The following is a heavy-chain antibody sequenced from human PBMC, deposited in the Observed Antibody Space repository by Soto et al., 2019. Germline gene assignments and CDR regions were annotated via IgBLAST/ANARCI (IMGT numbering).Heavy chain of an antibody. CDR3: ARDQLRYDFWSGYPTGAYYYYVMDV. D-gene: IGHD3-3*01. CDR2: IKQDGSEK. V-gene: IGHV3-7*01. J-gene: IGHJ6*02. Sequence: GGSLRLSCAASGFTFSSYWMSWVRQAPGKGLEWVANIKQDGSEKYYVDSVKGRFTISRDNAKNSLYLQMNSLRAEDTAVYYCARDQLRYDFWSGYPTGAYYYYVMDVWGQGTTVTVSS. CDR1: GFTFSSYW.